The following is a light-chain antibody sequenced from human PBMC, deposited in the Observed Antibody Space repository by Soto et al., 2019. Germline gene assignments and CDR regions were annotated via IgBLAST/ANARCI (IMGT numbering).Light chain of an antibody. Sequence: DIVMTQSPDSLAVSLGERATINCKSSQSVLYSSNNKNYLAWYQQKPGQPPNLLIYWASTRESGVPDRFSGSGSGTDFTLTISSLQAEDVAVYYCQQFYTTPRTFGQGIKVEIK. CDR3: QQFYTTPRT. V-gene: IGKV4-1*01. CDR1: QSVLYSSNNKNY. CDR2: WAS. J-gene: IGKJ1*01.